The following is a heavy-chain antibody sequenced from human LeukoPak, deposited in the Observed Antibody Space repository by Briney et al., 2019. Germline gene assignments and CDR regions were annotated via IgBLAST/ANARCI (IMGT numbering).Heavy chain of an antibody. V-gene: IGHV3-33*01. CDR2: IWYDGNNK. Sequence: GGSLRLSCAASGFTFSSYGMHWVRQAPGKGLEWVAVIWYDGNNKDYADSVKGRFTISRDNPKNTLSLQMNSLRAEDTAVYYCARRAVPGTAQYLGLDVWGQGTTVTVSS. CDR3: ARRAVPGTAQYLGLDV. D-gene: IGHD2-2*01. J-gene: IGHJ6*02. CDR1: GFTFSSYG.